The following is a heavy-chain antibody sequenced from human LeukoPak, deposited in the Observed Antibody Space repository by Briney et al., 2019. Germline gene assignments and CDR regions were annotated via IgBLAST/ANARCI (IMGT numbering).Heavy chain of an antibody. CDR3: ARDRGYRPYYYYGMDV. Sequence: ASETLSLTCTVSGGSISSYYWSWIRQPPGKGLEWIGYIYYSGSTNYNPSLKSRVTISVDTSKNQFSLKLSSVTAADTAVYYCARDRGYRPYYYYGMDVWGQGTTVTVSS. J-gene: IGHJ6*02. CDR2: IYYSGST. V-gene: IGHV4-59*01. CDR1: GGSISSYY. D-gene: IGHD1-1*01.